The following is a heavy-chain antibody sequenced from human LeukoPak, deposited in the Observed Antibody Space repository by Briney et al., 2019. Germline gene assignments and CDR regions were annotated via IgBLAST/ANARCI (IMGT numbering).Heavy chain of an antibody. V-gene: IGHV4-59*08. Sequence: PSETLSLTCTVSGGSISSYYWSWIRQPPGKGLEWIGYIYYSGSTNYNPSLKSRVTISVDTSKNQFSLKLSSVTAADTAVYYCARREGYSSGWYDYWGQGTLVTVSS. CDR3: ARREGYSSGWYDY. D-gene: IGHD6-19*01. CDR1: GGSISSYY. J-gene: IGHJ4*02. CDR2: IYYSGST.